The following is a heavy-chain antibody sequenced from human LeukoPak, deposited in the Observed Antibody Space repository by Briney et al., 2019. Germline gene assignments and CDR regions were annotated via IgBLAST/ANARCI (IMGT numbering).Heavy chain of an antibody. Sequence: SETLSLTCAVYGGSFSGYYWSWIRQPPGKGLEWIGYIYYSGSTYYNPSLKSRVTISVDTSKNQFSLKLSSVTAADTAVYYCARVLLWFGESGYYFDYWGQGTLVTVSS. J-gene: IGHJ4*02. V-gene: IGHV4-30-4*08. CDR2: IYYSGST. CDR3: ARVLLWFGESGYYFDY. CDR1: GGSFSGYY. D-gene: IGHD3-10*01.